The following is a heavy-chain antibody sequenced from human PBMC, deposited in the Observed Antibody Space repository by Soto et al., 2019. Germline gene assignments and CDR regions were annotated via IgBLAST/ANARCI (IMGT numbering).Heavy chain of an antibody. CDR2: IYYSGST. CDR1: GGSISSGGYY. CDR3: ARALALRNCTNGVCYRYYFDY. D-gene: IGHD2-8*01. V-gene: IGHV4-31*03. Sequence: QVQLQESGPGLVKPSQTLSLTCTVSGGSISSGGYYWSWIRQHPGKGLEWIGYIYYSGSTYYNPSLKSRVTISVDTSKNQFSLKLSSVTAADTAVYYCARALALRNCTNGVCYRYYFDYWCQGTLVTVSS. J-gene: IGHJ4*02.